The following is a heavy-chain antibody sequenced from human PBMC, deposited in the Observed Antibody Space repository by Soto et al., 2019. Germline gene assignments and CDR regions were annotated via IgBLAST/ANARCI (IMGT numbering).Heavy chain of an antibody. J-gene: IGHJ4*01. Sequence: VQLSESGGGLVQPGGSLRLSCAASGFGFTFSTSAMSWVRQAPGKGLEWVSTFRESGGTTHYANSVKGRFTISRDTSKNMLYLQMNSLRAEDTAIYYCAKDSHWAIISPPHDYWAHGTLVTFSS. V-gene: IGHV3-23*01. CDR1: GFGFTFSTSA. D-gene: IGHD2-2*01. CDR2: FRESGGTT. CDR3: AKDSHWAIISPPHDY.